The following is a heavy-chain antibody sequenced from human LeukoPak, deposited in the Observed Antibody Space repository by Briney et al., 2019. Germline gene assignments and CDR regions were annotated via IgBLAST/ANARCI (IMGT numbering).Heavy chain of an antibody. CDR2: ISAYNGNT. D-gene: IGHD5-24*01. V-gene: IGHV1-18*01. Sequence: GASVKVSCKASGYTFTSYGISWVRQAPGQGLEWMGWISAYNGNTNYAQKLQGRVTMTTDTSTSTAYMELRSLRSDDTAVYYCARDPRRDGYNLSPPHFDYWGQGTLVTVSS. J-gene: IGHJ4*02. CDR3: ARDPRRDGYNLSPPHFDY. CDR1: GYTFTSYG.